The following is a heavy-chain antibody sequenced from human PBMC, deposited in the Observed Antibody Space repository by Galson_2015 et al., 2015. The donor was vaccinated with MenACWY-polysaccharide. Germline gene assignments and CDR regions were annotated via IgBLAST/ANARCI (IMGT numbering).Heavy chain of an antibody. CDR2: IYYSGNT. J-gene: IGHJ3*02. CDR3: ARLRDFGDYTPNDAFDI. Sequence: SETLSLTCTVSGGSISSNNYYWGWIRQPPGKGLEWIGSIYYSGNTYYNPSLKSRVTISVDTSKNQFSLKLNSVTAADTAVYYCARLRDFGDYTPNDAFDIWGQGTVVTVSS. CDR1: GGSISSNNYY. D-gene: IGHD4-17*01. V-gene: IGHV4-39*01.